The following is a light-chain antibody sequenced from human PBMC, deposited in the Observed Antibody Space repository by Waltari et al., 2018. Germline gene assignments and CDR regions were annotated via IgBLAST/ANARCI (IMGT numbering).Light chain of an antibody. CDR3: SSFVGANNLAWV. V-gene: IGLV2-14*03. CDR2: DVN. J-gene: IGLJ3*02. CDR1: SSDSGRYNY. Sequence: HSALTQPASVSGSPGQTVTISCIATSSDSGRYNYVAWYQHHPDKVPKLIIYDVNNRPSGISDRFSASKSGDTASLTISGLRAEDEADYYCSSFVGANNLAWVFGGGTKVTV.